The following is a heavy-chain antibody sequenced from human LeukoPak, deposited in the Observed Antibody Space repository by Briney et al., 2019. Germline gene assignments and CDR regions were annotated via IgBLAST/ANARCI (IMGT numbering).Heavy chain of an antibody. CDR3: AGGTGWFIDD. Sequence: GGSLRLSCAASGFTFSSYGMHWVRQAPGKGLEWVAVISYDGSNKYYADSVKGRFTISRDNSKNTLYLQMNSLRGDDTAVYYCAGGTGWFIDDWGQGTLVTVSS. CDR2: ISYDGSNK. V-gene: IGHV3-30*03. D-gene: IGHD3-10*01. J-gene: IGHJ4*02. CDR1: GFTFSSYG.